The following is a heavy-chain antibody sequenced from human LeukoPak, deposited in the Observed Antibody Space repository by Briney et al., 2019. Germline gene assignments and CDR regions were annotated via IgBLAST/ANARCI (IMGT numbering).Heavy chain of an antibody. CDR2: IYYSGST. Sequence: SETLSLTCTVSGGSISSSSYYWGWIRQPPGKGLEWIGSIYYSGSTYYNPSLKSRVTISVDTSKNQFSLKLSSVTAADTAVYYCARGYQLLPFDPWGQGTLVTVSS. CDR3: ARGYQLLPFDP. D-gene: IGHD2-2*01. CDR1: GGSISSSSYY. V-gene: IGHV4-39*01. J-gene: IGHJ5*02.